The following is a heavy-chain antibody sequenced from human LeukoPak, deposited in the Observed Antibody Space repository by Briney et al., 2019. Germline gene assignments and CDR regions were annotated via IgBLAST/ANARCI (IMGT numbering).Heavy chain of an antibody. CDR1: GFTFSSYA. Sequence: GGSLRLSCAASGFTFSSYAMHWVRQAPGKGLEWVAVISYDGSNKYYADSVKGRFTISRDNSKNTVYLQMNSLRGGDTAVFYCARGVVPAALGYYGMDVWGQGTTVTVSS. D-gene: IGHD2-2*01. CDR2: ISYDGSNK. V-gene: IGHV3-30-3*01. CDR3: ARGVVPAALGYYGMDV. J-gene: IGHJ6*02.